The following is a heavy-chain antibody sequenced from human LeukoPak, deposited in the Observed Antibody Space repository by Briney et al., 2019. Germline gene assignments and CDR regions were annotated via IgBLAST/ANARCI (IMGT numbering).Heavy chain of an antibody. J-gene: IGHJ4*02. CDR1: GFTFTAYW. D-gene: IGHD2-8*02. V-gene: IGHV3-7*03. CDR3: ARDLKYCTGGMCYFTAVADS. CDR2: INQAGNER. Sequence: GGSLRLSCEGSGFTFTAYWMSWVRQAPGQGLEWVASINQAGNERLFADSVRGRFTISRDNAKNSLYLQMNSLRVEDTAFYYCARDLKYCTGGMCYFTAVADSWGQGTLVTVSS.